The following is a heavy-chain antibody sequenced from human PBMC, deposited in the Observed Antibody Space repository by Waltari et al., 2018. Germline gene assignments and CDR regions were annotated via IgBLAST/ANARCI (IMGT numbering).Heavy chain of an antibody. CDR2: INPNSGGT. V-gene: IGHV1-2*06. J-gene: IGHJ4*02. CDR1: GSTFTGYS. D-gene: IGHD3-16*02. CDR3: ASSSPQVGELSYFDY. Sequence: QVQLVQSGAEVKTPGASVKVSCKASGSTFTGYSLHWVRQAPGQVREWMGRINPNSGGTNYAQKFQGRVTMTRDTSSSTAYMELSRLRSDDTAVYYCASSSPQVGELSYFDYWGQGTLVTVSS.